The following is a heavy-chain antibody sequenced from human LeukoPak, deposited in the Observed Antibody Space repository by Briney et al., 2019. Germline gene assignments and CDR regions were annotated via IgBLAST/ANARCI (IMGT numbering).Heavy chain of an antibody. CDR3: ARPATPGKGAVVTGQYYFDY. Sequence: SETLSLTCTVSGGSISSYYWSWIRQPPGKGLVWIGYIYYSGSTNYNPSLKSRVTISVDTSKNQFSLKLSSVTAADTAVYYCARPATPGKGAVVTGQYYFDYWGQGTLVTVSS. V-gene: IGHV4-59*01. J-gene: IGHJ4*02. CDR1: GGSISSYY. CDR2: IYYSGST. D-gene: IGHD2-21*02.